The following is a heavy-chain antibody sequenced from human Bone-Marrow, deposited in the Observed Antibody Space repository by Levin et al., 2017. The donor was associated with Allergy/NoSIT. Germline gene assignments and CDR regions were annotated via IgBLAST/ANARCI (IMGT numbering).Heavy chain of an antibody. D-gene: IGHD6-6*01. CDR3: ARRQLVKFRDYYYYYGMDV. V-gene: IGHV1-46*01. Sequence: ASVKVSCKASGYTFTSYYMHWVRQAPGQGLEWMGIINPSGGSTSYAQKFQGRVTMTRDTSTSTVYMELSSLRSEDTAVYYCARRQLVKFRDYYYYYGMDVWGQGTTVTVSS. J-gene: IGHJ6*02. CDR2: INPSGGST. CDR1: GYTFTSYY.